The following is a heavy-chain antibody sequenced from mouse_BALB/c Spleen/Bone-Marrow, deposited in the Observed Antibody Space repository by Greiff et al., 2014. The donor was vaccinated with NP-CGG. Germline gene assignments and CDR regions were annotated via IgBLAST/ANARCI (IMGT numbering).Heavy chain of an antibody. D-gene: IGHD2-1*01. V-gene: IGHV1-69*02. Sequence: VQLQQSGAEFVKPGASVKLSCKASGYTFTTYWIHWVKQRPGQGLEWIGQIDPSDSYTNYSQKFKGKATLTVDKSSSTAYMQLSSRSSEDSAVYYCARGGGNYAWFPYWGQGTLVTVSA. J-gene: IGHJ3*01. CDR3: ARGGGNYAWFPY. CDR1: GYTFTTYW. CDR2: IDPSDSYT.